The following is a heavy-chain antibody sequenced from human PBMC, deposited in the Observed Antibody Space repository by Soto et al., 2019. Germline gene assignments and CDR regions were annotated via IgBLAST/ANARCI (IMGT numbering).Heavy chain of an antibody. CDR3: ARGHYYYGMDV. V-gene: IGHV4-30-2*01. J-gene: IGHJ6*02. CDR2: IYYSGTT. Sequence: SETLSLTCAVSGGSVSSGTYSWSWVRQPPGKGLEWIGYIYYSGTTYYTPSLKSRLTMSMDRANDHFSLNLTSVTAADTAVYFCARGHYYYGMDVWGQGITVTVSS. CDR1: GGSVSSGTYS.